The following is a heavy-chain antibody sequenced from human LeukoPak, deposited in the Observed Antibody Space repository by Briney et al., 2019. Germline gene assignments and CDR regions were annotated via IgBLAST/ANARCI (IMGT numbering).Heavy chain of an antibody. J-gene: IGHJ3*01. CDR3: AKFILYHGAFDL. Sequence: GGSLRLSCTPSGFFFSNYYMTWVRQAPGKGLEWVASIRDDGSAKFYVDSVKGRFTISRDNAKNSLDLQLNSLRAEDTAVYYCAKFILYHGAFDLWGQGTMVTVSS. CDR2: IRDDGSAK. D-gene: IGHD2-8*01. CDR1: GFFFSNYY. V-gene: IGHV3-7*01.